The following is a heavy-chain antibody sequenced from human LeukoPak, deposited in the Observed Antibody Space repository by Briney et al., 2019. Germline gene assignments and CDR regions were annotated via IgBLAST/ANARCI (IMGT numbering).Heavy chain of an antibody. Sequence: GRSLRLSCAASGFTFSSYAMHWVCQAPGKGLEWVAVISYDGSNKYYADSVKGRFTISRDNSKNTLYLQMNSLRAEDTAVYYCARDPGDIHDILTVNYFDYWGQGTLVTVSS. D-gene: IGHD3-9*01. J-gene: IGHJ4*02. CDR1: GFTFSSYA. CDR3: ARDPGDIHDILTVNYFDY. V-gene: IGHV3-30-3*01. CDR2: ISYDGSNK.